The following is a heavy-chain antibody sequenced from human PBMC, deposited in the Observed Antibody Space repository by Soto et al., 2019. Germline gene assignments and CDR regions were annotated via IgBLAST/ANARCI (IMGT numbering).Heavy chain of an antibody. Sequence: EVQLVESGGGLVKPGGSLRLSCAASGFTFSSYSMNWVRQAPGKGLEWVSSISSSSSYIYYADSVKGRFTISRDNAKNSLYLQMNSLRAEDTAVYYCARAKHTYGDYFCGMDVWGQGTTVTVSS. D-gene: IGHD4-17*01. CDR1: GFTFSSYS. V-gene: IGHV3-21*01. CDR2: ISSSSSYI. CDR3: ARAKHTYGDYFCGMDV. J-gene: IGHJ6*02.